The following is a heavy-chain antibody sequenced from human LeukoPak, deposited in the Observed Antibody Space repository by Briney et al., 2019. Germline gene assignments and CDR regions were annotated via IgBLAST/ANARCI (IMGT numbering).Heavy chain of an antibody. J-gene: IGHJ3*02. CDR3: ARHRSGGSQDDAFDI. CDR1: GFTFSSYN. V-gene: IGHV3-21*01. D-gene: IGHD2-15*01. Sequence: GGSLRLSCAASGFTFSSYNMNWVRQAPGKGLEWVSSISSSSSYIYYADSVKGRFTISRDNAKNSLFLQMNSLRAEDTAVYYCARHRSGGSQDDAFDIWGQGTLVTVSS. CDR2: ISSSSSYI.